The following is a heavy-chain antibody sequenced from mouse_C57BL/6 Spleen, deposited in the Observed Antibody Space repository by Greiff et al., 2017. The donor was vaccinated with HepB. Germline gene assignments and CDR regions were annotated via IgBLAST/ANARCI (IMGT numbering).Heavy chain of an antibody. Sequence: QVQLQQPGAELVMPGASVKLSCKASGYTFTSYWMHWVKQRPGQGLEWIGEIDPSDSYTNYNQKFKGKSTLTVDKSSSTAYMQLSSLTSEDSAVYYCARYVRWYFDVWGTGTTVTVSS. V-gene: IGHV1-69*01. CDR3: ARYVRWYFDV. CDR1: GYTFTSYW. J-gene: IGHJ1*03. CDR2: IDPSDSYT.